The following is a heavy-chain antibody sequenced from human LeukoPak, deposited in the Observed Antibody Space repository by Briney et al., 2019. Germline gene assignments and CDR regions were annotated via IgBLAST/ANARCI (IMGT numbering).Heavy chain of an antibody. Sequence: SETLSLTCTVSGGSISSYYWSWIRQPPGKGLEWIGEINHSGSTNYNPSLKSRVTISVDTSKNQFSLKLSSVTAADTAVYYCARGEWLFPQDYWGQGTLVTVSS. CDR2: INHSGST. J-gene: IGHJ4*02. V-gene: IGHV4-34*01. CDR3: ARGEWLFPQDY. D-gene: IGHD3-3*01. CDR1: GGSISSYY.